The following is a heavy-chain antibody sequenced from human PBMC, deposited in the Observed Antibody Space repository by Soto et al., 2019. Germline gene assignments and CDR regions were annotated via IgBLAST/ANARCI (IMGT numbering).Heavy chain of an antibody. CDR1: GGSITSSEYY. V-gene: IGHV4-39*07. Sequence: SETLSLTCTVSGGSITSSEYYWAWIRQPPGKGLQFVGTIYYSGSSYSNPSLKSRLSMSVDTSKNQFSLTMKSVTAADTAVYYCARVPVQLAATRYYSFYGMDVWGQGTTVTVSS. CDR2: IYYSGSS. J-gene: IGHJ6*02. D-gene: IGHD1-1*01. CDR3: ARVPVQLAATRYYSFYGMDV.